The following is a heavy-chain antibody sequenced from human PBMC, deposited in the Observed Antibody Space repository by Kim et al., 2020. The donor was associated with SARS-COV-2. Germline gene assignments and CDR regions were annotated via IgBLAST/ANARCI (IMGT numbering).Heavy chain of an antibody. V-gene: IGHV3-72*01. CDR3: ARDTAAAMDA. D-gene: IGHD6-25*01. J-gene: IGHJ6*02. Sequence: YAPSVKGRFVVSKEDSKNSLYLQMNSLKTEDTAVYYCARDTAAAMDAWGQGTTVTVSS.